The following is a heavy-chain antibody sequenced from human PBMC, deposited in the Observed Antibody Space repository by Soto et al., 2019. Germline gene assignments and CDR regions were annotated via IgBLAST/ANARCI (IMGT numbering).Heavy chain of an antibody. Sequence: VQLVESGGGLIQPGGSLRLSCAASGFTVSNNHMTWVRQAAGKGLELVSFVHGGGSTSYADSVKGRFTISRDNSKYTLYLKVDSLRAVDTAIYYCGGRLTTAASLDYWGRGTLVTVSS. J-gene: IGHJ4*02. CDR3: GGRLTTAASLDY. CDR1: GFTVSNNH. V-gene: IGHV3-53*01. CDR2: VHGGGST. D-gene: IGHD3-16*01.